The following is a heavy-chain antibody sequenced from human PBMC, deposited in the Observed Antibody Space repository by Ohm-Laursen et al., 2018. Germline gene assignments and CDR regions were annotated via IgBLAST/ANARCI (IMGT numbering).Heavy chain of an antibody. CDR1: GFTFSSYA. V-gene: IGHV3-9*01. J-gene: IGHJ5*02. CDR2: ISWNSGSI. CDR3: AKGYSSGWYGDWFDP. Sequence: SLRLSCSASGFTFSSYAMHWVRQAPGKGLEWVSGISWNSGSIGYADSVKGRFTISRDNAKNSLYLQMNSLRAEDTALYYCAKGYSSGWYGDWFDPWGQGTLVTVSS. D-gene: IGHD6-19*01.